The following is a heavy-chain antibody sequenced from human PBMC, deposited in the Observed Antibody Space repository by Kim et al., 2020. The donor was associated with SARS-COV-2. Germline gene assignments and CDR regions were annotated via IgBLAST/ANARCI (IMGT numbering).Heavy chain of an antibody. CDR3: TRVEGLRITMVRGATNPYYYYGMGV. CDR1: GFTFGDYA. CDR2: IRSKAYGGTT. D-gene: IGHD3-10*01. J-gene: IGHJ6*02. V-gene: IGHV3-49*03. Sequence: GGSLRLSCTASGFTFGDYAMSWFRQAPGKGLEWVGFIRSKAYGGTTEYAASVKGRFTISRDDSKSIAYLQMNSLKTEDTAVYYCTRVEGLRITMVRGATNPYYYYGMGVWGQGTTGTVSS.